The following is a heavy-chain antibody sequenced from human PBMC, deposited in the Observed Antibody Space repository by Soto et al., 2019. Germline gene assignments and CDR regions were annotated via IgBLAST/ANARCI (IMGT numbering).Heavy chain of an antibody. J-gene: IGHJ4*02. CDR3: ARVVADVDTAMVG. D-gene: IGHD5-18*01. CDR1: GGSVSSSSYY. Sequence: PSETLSLTCTVSGGSVSSSSYYWGWVRQPPGKGLEWIGSVYYSGSTYYNPSLKSRVTISVDTSKNQFSLKLSSVTAADTAVYYCARVVADVDTAMVGWGQGTLVTSPQ. V-gene: IGHV4-39*07. CDR2: VYYSGST.